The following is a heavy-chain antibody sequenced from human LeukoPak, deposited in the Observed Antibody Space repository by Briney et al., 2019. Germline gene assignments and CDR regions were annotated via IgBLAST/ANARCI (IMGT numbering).Heavy chain of an antibody. CDR3: AATMVRGVHTHFDY. J-gene: IGHJ4*02. Sequence: PSETLSLTCTVSGGSITNYYWSWIRQPPGKGLEWIGYVYYSGSTNYNPSLKSRVTISVDTSKNQFSLKLNSVTAADTAVYYCAATMVRGVHTHFDYWGQGTLVTVSS. V-gene: IGHV4-59*08. CDR2: VYYSGST. CDR1: GGSITNYY. D-gene: IGHD3-10*01.